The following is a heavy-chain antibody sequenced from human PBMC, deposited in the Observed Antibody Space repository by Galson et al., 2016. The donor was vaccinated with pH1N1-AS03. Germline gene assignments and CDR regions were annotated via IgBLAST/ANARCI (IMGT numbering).Heavy chain of an antibody. CDR1: GFSFSDFG. CDR2: TSYDGNYK. D-gene: IGHD6-13*01. Sequence: SLRLSCAASGFSFSDFGMHWVRQAPGKGLEWMAVTSYDGNYKQYADFVKGRFTISRDNSKNTLYLQLNSLRPEDTAMYYCAKPGKAAADPYWFFDVWGRGTLGAVSS. J-gene: IGHJ2*01. V-gene: IGHV3-30*18. CDR3: AKPGKAAADPYWFFDV.